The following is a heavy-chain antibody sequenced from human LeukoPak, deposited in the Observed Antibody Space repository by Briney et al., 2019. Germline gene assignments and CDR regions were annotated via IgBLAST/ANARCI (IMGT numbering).Heavy chain of an antibody. J-gene: IGHJ4*02. Sequence: PRGSLTLSCAASGFTFSKYAMSWVRQAPGKGLEWVSAISPSDGNTFYADSVKVRFTISRDNSKNTLSLQMNSLRAEDTALYYCAKDSSVPYGITEWGQGTLVTVSS. CDR1: GFTFSKYA. CDR3: AKDSSVPYGITE. CDR2: ISPSDGNT. D-gene: IGHD5/OR15-5a*01. V-gene: IGHV3-23*01.